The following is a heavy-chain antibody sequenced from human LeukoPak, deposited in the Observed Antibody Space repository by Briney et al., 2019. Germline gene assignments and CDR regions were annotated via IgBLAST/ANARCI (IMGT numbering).Heavy chain of an antibody. Sequence: PGGSLRLSCAASGFTFSSYSMNWVRQSPGKGLGWVSYISSSAGTTYYADSVKGRFTISRDNAKNSLYLQMNSLRAEDTAVYYCTGGRQGFYFDYWGQGTLVTVSS. D-gene: IGHD1-1*01. V-gene: IGHV3-48*01. CDR1: GFTFSSYS. CDR2: ISSSAGTT. J-gene: IGHJ4*02. CDR3: TGGRQGFYFDY.